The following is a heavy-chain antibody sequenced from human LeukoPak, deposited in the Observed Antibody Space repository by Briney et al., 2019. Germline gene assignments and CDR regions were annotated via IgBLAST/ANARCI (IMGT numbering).Heavy chain of an antibody. CDR1: GYSFTSYW. CDR3: ARLKRSTSPWLKVSMGYFDY. V-gene: IGHV5-51*01. D-gene: IGHD5/OR15-5a*01. Sequence: GESLKISCKGSGYSFTSYWIGWVRQMAGKGLEWMGTIYPGDSDTRYSPSFQGQVTISADKSISTAYLQWSSLKASDTAMYYCARLKRSTSPWLKVSMGYFDYWGQGTLVTVSS. CDR2: IYPGDSDT. J-gene: IGHJ4*02.